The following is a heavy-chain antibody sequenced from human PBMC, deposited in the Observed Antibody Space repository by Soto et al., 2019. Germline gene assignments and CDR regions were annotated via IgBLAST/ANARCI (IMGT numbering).Heavy chain of an antibody. CDR2: IYDSGST. CDR3: AAPPRY. J-gene: IGHJ4*02. Sequence: QVELQESGPGLVKPSETLSLTCTVSGGSISSYYWSWIRQPPGKGLEWIGYIYDSGSTNYNPSLKSRVTISVDTTKNQFSLKLTSVTAADTAVYYCAAPPRYWDQGTLVTVSS. CDR1: GGSISSYY. D-gene: IGHD6-6*01. V-gene: IGHV4-59*01.